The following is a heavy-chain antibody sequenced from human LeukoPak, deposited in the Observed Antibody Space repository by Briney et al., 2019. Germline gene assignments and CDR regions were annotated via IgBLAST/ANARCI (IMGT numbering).Heavy chain of an antibody. CDR3: ARDGGSGSTIDY. V-gene: IGHV4-59*12. J-gene: IGHJ4*02. CDR2: IYYSGST. Sequence: SETLSLTCTVSGGSISSYYWSWIRQPPGKGLEWIGYIYYSGSTNYNPSLKSRVTISVDTSKNQFSLKLSSVTAADTAVYYCARDGGSGSTIDYWGQGTLVTVSS. CDR1: GGSISSYY. D-gene: IGHD3-10*01.